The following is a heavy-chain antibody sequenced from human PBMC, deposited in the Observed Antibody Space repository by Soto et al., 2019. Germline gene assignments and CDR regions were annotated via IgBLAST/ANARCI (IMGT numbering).Heavy chain of an antibody. J-gene: IGHJ5*02. D-gene: IGHD2-2*01. V-gene: IGHV3-23*01. CDR3: ANRGAPYA. CDR1: GFTFGSYG. CDR2: ISGSGGST. Sequence: EVQLLESGGGLVQPGGSLRLSCAASGFTFGSYGMTWVRQAPGKGLFWVSTISGSGGSTFYADSVKGRFAISRDNSKNTLYLQMNNLRAEDTAVYYWANRGAPYAWGQGTLVTVSS.